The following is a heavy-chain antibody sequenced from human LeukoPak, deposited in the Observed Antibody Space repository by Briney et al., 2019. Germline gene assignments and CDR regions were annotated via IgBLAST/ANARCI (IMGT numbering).Heavy chain of an antibody. D-gene: IGHD3-10*01. J-gene: IGHJ4*02. CDR3: ARRTWFGRRDIDY. CDR1: GGSFSGYY. Sequence: SETLSLTCAVYGGSFSGYYWSWIRQPPGKGLEWIGEINHSGSTNYNPSLKSRVTISEDTSKNQFSLKLSSVTAADTAVYYCARRTWFGRRDIDYWGQGTLVTVSS. CDR2: INHSGST. V-gene: IGHV4-34*01.